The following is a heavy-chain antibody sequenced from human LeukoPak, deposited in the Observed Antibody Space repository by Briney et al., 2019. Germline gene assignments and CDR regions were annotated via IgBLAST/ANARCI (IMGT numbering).Heavy chain of an antibody. CDR2: TYTGGNT. V-gene: IGHV4-4*07. J-gene: IGHJ3*02. Sequence: SETLSLTCTVSGGSISDYYWSWIRQPAGKGLEWIGRTYTGGNTSYNPSLKSRVTMSVDTSKNQFSLKMTSVTAADSAVYYCARGKYYYDDSASVNRASRTAFDIWAQGTMVIVSS. D-gene: IGHD3-22*01. CDR1: GGSISDYY. CDR3: ARGKYYYDDSASVNRASRTAFDI.